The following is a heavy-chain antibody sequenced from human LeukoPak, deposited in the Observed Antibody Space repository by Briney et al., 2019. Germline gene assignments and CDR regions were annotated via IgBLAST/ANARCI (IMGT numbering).Heavy chain of an antibody. V-gene: IGHV3-23*01. CDR3: AKGAYDYIEIAYFGY. J-gene: IGHJ4*02. D-gene: IGHD5-12*01. CDR1: GFSFDNYA. Sequence: GGSLRLSCVASGFSFDNYAMNWVRQAPGKGLEWVSLIIGSSGSTFYADSVKGRFTISRDKSKNTLYLQMNSLRAEDTAVYYCAKGAYDYIEIAYFGYWGQGSLVTVSS. CDR2: IIGSSGST.